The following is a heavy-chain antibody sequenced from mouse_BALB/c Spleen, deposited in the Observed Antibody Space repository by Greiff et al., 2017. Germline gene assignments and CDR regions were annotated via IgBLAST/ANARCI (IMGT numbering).Heavy chain of an antibody. J-gene: IGHJ3*01. V-gene: IGHV5-6*01. Sequence: EVQLVESGGDLVKPGGSLKLSCAASGFTFSSYGMSWVRQTPDKRLEWVATISSGGSYTYYPDSVKGRFTISRDNAKNTLYLQMSSLKSEDTAMYYCARLGGVDSSGYGFAYWGQGTLVTVSA. D-gene: IGHD3-2*01. CDR2: ISSGGSYT. CDR3: ARLGGVDSSGYGFAY. CDR1: GFTFSSYG.